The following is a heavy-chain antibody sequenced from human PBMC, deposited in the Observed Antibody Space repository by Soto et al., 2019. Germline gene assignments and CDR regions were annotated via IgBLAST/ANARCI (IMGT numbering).Heavy chain of an antibody. Sequence: SSETLSLTCDVSGDTISTYYWSWIRPPPGKGLEWIGYVYYSGSTLYTPSLESRVTLLIDMSKKLVCLKLNYVIAADTAVYYRARTRMIESWIEYRGHGALVTVSS. V-gene: IGHV4-59*01. CDR1: GDTISTYY. J-gene: IGHJ4*01. CDR3: ARTRMIESWIEY. D-gene: IGHD2-21*01. CDR2: VYYSGST.